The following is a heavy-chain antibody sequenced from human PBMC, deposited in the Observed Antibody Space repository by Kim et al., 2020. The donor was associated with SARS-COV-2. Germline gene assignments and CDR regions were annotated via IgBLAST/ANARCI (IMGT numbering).Heavy chain of an antibody. CDR2: IMGNSDTI. CDR1: GFTFSIYS. Sequence: GGSLRLSCAASGFTFSIYSMNWVRQTPGKGLEWISYIMGNSDTIYYADSVKGRFSVSRDNAKNSLYLQMNILRDEDTAVYYCVRSVGHFDFWGRGTLVTVSS. CDR3: VRSVGHFDF. V-gene: IGHV3-48*02. J-gene: IGHJ4*02.